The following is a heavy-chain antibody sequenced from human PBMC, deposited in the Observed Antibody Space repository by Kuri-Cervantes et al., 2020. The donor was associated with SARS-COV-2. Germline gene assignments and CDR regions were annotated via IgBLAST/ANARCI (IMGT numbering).Heavy chain of an antibody. J-gene: IGHJ4*02. V-gene: IGHV3-30-3*01. CDR3: ARDQGADTDMVGLDY. CDR1: GLTFRNYN. CDR2: IWYDGSNK. D-gene: IGHD5-18*01. Sequence: GESLKISCVASGLTFRNYNMNWVRQAPGKGLQWVAVIWYDGSNKYYADSVKGRFTISREDSKNTVYLEMNSLRVDDTAVYYCARDQGADTDMVGLDYWGQGTPVTVSS.